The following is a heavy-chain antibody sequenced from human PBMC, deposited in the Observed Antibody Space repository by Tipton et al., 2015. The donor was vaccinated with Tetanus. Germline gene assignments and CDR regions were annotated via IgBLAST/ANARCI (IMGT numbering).Heavy chain of an antibody. CDR2: ITAYNGNT. V-gene: IGHV1-18*01. J-gene: IGHJ5*02. CDR3: ARGGGYGGSGRPRYFDH. D-gene: IGHD4-23*01. CDR1: GYTFPDYG. Sequence: QLVQSGAEVKRPGASVRVSCKTSGYTFPDYGIVWVRQAPGQGLEWMAWITAYNGNTYTARKVQGRLAMTTDTSTNTAYMELRSLTSDDTAVYYCARGGGYGGSGRPRYFDHWGQGPWSPSPQ.